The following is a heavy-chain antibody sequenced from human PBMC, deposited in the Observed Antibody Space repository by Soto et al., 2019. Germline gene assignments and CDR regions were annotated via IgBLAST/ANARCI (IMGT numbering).Heavy chain of an antibody. CDR2: ISSSSSYT. CDR1: GFTFSDYY. CDR3: AREGSYDILTGYFMDV. V-gene: IGHV3-11*05. D-gene: IGHD3-9*01. J-gene: IGHJ6*02. Sequence: PGGSLRLSCAASGFTFSDYYMSWIRQAPGKGLEWVSYISSSSSYTNYADSVKGRFTISRDNAKNSLYLQMNSLRAEDTAVYYCAREGSYDILTGYFMDVWGQGTTVTVSS.